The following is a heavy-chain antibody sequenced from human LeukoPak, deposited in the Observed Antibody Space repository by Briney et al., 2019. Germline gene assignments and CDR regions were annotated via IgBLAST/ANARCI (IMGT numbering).Heavy chain of an antibody. CDR1: DESISSISYC. D-gene: IGHD1-26*01. V-gene: IGHV4-39*01. Sequence: SETLSLTCSASDESISSISYCSGWIRQPPGKGLEWIGTIHPHGTMYYNPSLKSRVTVSVDKSKNLFSLKLSSVTAADTAVYYCSRGWDACKLGNYWGQGSLVTVSS. J-gene: IGHJ4*02. CDR2: IHPHGTM. CDR3: SRGWDACKLGNY.